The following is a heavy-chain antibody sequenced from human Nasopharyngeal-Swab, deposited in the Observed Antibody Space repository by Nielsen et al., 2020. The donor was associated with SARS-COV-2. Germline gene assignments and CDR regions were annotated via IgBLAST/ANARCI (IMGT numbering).Heavy chain of an antibody. J-gene: IGHJ4*02. CDR2: ISSSSSTI. Sequence: WIRQPPGKGLEWVSYISSSSSTIYYADSVKGRFTISRDNAKNSLYLQMNSLRDEDTAVYYCAGGTGWLITHWGQGTLVTVSS. CDR3: AGGTGWLITH. D-gene: IGHD6-19*01. V-gene: IGHV3-48*02.